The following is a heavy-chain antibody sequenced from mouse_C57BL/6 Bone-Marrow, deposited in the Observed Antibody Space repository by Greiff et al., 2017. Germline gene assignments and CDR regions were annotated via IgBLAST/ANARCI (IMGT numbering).Heavy chain of an antibody. CDR2: SRNKANDYTT. CDR1: GFTFTDFY. J-gene: IGHJ4*01. CDR3: ARDLACSNDMDY. V-gene: IGHV7-1*01. D-gene: IGHD6-1*01. Sequence: EVQVVESGGGLAQSGRSLRLSCATSGFTFTDFYMEWVRQAPGKGLEWIGASRNKANDYTTEYSASVKGRFIVSRDTSQSILYLQMNALRAEDTASYCCARDLACSNDMDYWGQGTSVTVSS.